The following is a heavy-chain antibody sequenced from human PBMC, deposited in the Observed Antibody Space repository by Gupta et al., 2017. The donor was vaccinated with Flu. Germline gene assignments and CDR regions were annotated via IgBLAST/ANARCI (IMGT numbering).Heavy chain of an antibody. J-gene: IGHJ5*02. Sequence: QVQLVESGGGVVQPGRSLRLSCAASGFTFSSYGMHWVRQAPGKGLEWVAVIWYDGSNKYYADSVKGRFTISRDNSKNTLYLQMNSLRAEDTAVYYCARGRYYDILTEGWFDPWGQGTLVTVSS. D-gene: IGHD3-9*01. CDR2: IWYDGSNK. V-gene: IGHV3-33*01. CDR3: ARGRYYDILTEGWFDP. CDR1: GFTFSSYG.